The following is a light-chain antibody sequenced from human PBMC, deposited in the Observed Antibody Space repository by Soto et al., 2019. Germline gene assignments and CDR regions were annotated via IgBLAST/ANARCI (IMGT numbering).Light chain of an antibody. V-gene: IGKV3-20*01. CDR1: QSVRTG. CDR2: GAS. J-gene: IGKJ1*01. CDR3: QQHGTSPRT. Sequence: EIVLTQSPATLSVSPGEGATLSCRASQSVRTGLAWYQQKPGRAPRLLIYGASSRATGIPDRFSGSGSGTDFTLIISRLEPEDFAVYYCQQHGTSPRTFGQGTKVDIK.